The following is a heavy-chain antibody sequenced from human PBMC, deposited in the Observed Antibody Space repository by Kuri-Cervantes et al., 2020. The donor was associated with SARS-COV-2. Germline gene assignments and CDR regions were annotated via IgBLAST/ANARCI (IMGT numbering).Heavy chain of an antibody. CDR3: ARGGGNSEVWVEYFDY. D-gene: IGHD4-23*01. CDR2: IRYDGSNK. CDR1: GFSFSNYG. Sequence: GESLKISCVASGFSFSNYGMHWVRQAPGKGLEWVAFIRYDGSNKYYADSVKGRFTISRDNSKNTLYLQMNSLRAEDTAVYYCARGGGNSEVWVEYFDYWGQGTLVTVSS. V-gene: IGHV3-30*02. J-gene: IGHJ4*02.